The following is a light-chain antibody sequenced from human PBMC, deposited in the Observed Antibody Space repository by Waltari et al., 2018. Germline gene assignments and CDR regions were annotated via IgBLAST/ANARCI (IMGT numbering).Light chain of an antibody. J-gene: IGKJ1*01. CDR3: QQSYSTWT. CDR2: AAS. CDR1: QSISSY. V-gene: IGKV1-39*01. Sequence: DIQMTQSPSSLSASVGDRVTITCRASQSISSYLNWYQQKPGKAPKLLIYAASSLQSGVPSRFSGSGSGTDFTLTISSLQPEDFATYYCQQSYSTWTFGQGIKVEIK.